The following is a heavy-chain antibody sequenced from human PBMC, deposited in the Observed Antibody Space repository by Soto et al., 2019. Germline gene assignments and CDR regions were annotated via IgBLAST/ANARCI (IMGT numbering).Heavy chain of an antibody. D-gene: IGHD3-3*01. CDR1: GGSFSGYY. J-gene: IGHJ6*03. Sequence: SETLSLTCAVYGGSFSGYYWSWIRQPPGKGLEWIGEINHSGSTNYNPSLKSRVTISVDTSKNQFSLKLSSVTAADTAVYYCARARITIFGVVSLYYYYMDVWGKGTTVTVSS. CDR2: INHSGST. CDR3: ARARITIFGVVSLYYYYMDV. V-gene: IGHV4-34*01.